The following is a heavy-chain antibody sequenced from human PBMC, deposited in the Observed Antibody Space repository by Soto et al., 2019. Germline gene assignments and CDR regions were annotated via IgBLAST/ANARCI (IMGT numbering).Heavy chain of an antibody. CDR3: ARGTNYYDSSVYYGY. CDR1: GFTFSSYS. J-gene: IGHJ4*02. CDR2: ISSGSTYI. V-gene: IGHV3-21*01. Sequence: EVQLVESGGGLVKPGGSLRLSCAASGFTFSSYSMNWVRQAPGKGLQWVSSISSGSTYIYYADSVKGRFTISRDNAKNSLYLQMNSLRAEDTAVYYCARGTNYYDSSVYYGYWGQGTLVTVSS. D-gene: IGHD3-22*01.